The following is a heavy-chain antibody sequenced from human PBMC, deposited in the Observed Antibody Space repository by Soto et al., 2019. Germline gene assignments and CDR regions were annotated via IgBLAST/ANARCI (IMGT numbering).Heavy chain of an antibody. Sequence: ASVKVSCKASGYTFTSYAMHWVRQAPGQRLEWMGWINAGNGNTKYSQKFQGRVTITRDTSASTAYMELSSLRSEDTAVYYCARPRTSQQLDPYYYGMDVWGQGTTVTVS. V-gene: IGHV1-3*01. CDR3: ARPRTSQQLDPYYYGMDV. D-gene: IGHD6-13*01. CDR2: INAGNGNT. CDR1: GYTFTSYA. J-gene: IGHJ6*02.